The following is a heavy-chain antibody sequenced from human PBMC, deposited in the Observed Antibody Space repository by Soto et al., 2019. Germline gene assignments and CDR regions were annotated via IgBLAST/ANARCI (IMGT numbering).Heavy chain of an antibody. D-gene: IGHD3-22*01. CDR2: ISSSSSYI. Sequence: GGSLRLSCAASGFTFSSYSMNWVRQAPGKGLEWVSSISSSSSYIYYADSVKGRFTISRDNAKNSLYLQMNSLRAEDTAVYYCARDARPTYYYDSSGYLQAEDYWGRGTLVTVSS. V-gene: IGHV3-21*01. J-gene: IGHJ4*02. CDR3: ARDARPTYYYDSSGYLQAEDY. CDR1: GFTFSSYS.